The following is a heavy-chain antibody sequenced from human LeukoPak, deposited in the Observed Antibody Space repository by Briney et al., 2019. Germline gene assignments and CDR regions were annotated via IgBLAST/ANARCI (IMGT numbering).Heavy chain of an antibody. CDR3: ARDPSGYFNY. CDR1: GGSVNSGNYY. D-gene: IGHD3-22*01. V-gene: IGHV4-61*01. Sequence: PSETLSLTCTASGGSVNSGNYYWSWIRQPPGNGLEWIGFIYYSGSTNYNPSLKSRVTISVDTSKNQFSLKLSSVTAADTAVYYCARDPSGYFNYWGQGTLATVSS. J-gene: IGHJ4*02. CDR2: IYYSGST.